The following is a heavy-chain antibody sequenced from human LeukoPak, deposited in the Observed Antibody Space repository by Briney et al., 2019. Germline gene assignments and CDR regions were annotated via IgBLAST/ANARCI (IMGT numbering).Heavy chain of an antibody. CDR2: IYYSGST. D-gene: IGHD3-10*01. CDR3: ARGLGELLHFDY. Sequence: SDTLSLTCAVSGYSISSSNWWGWIRQPPGKGLEWIGYIYYSGSTYYNPSLKSRVTISVDTSKNQFSLKLSSVTAADTAVYYCARGLGELLHFDYWGQGTLVTVSS. J-gene: IGHJ4*02. V-gene: IGHV4-28*03. CDR1: GYSISSSNW.